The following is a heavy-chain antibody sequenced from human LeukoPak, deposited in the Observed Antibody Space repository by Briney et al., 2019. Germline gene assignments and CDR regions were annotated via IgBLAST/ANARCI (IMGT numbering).Heavy chain of an antibody. CDR2: INHSGST. D-gene: IGHD5-12*01. CDR3: ARDLYSGYDRDWFDP. J-gene: IGHJ5*02. Sequence: SETLSLTCAVYGGSFSGYYWSWIRQPPGKGLEWIGEINHSGSTNYNPSLKSRVTISVDTSKNQFSLKLTSLTAADTAVYYCARDLYSGYDRDWFDPWGQGTLVTVSS. CDR1: GGSFSGYY. V-gene: IGHV4-34*01.